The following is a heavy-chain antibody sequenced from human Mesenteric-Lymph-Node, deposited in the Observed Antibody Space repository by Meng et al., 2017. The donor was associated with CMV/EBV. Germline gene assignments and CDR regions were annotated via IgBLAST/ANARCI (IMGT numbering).Heavy chain of an antibody. V-gene: IGHV3-48*03. Sequence: LSLTCAASGFTLSSYEMNWVRQAPGKGLEWVSYIISDSSIYYADSVKGRFTISRDNAKNSLYLQMNSLRDEDTAVYYCAREDSLDAFDIWGQGTMVTVSS. J-gene: IGHJ3*02. CDR2: IISDSSI. CDR1: GFTLSSYE. CDR3: AREDSLDAFDI.